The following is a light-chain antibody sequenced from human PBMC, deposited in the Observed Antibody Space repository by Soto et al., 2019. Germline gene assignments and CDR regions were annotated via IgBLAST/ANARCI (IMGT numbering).Light chain of an antibody. Sequence: DIRMTQSRSTLSASVGDRVTIACRASQSIDNWLAWYQQKPGKAPKLLIYKASSSENGVPSRFSGSGSGTEFTLTMSSLQPDDFATYYCQQYSSYWTFGQGTKVEIK. CDR1: QSIDNW. CDR3: QQYSSYWT. V-gene: IGKV1-5*03. J-gene: IGKJ1*01. CDR2: KAS.